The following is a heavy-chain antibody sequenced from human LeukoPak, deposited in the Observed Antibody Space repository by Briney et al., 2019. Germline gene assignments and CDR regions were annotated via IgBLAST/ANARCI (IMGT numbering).Heavy chain of an antibody. CDR1: GFTVGSNY. J-gene: IGHJ4*02. CDR2: IYSGGST. V-gene: IGHV3-66*02. Sequence: PGGSLRLSCAASGFTVGSNYMSWVRQAPGKGLEWDSVIYSGGSTYYADSVKGRFTISRDNSKNTLYLQMNSLRAEDAAVYYCARDREYYYDSSGYYWRDYWGQGTLVTVSS. CDR3: ARDREYYYDSSGYYWRDY. D-gene: IGHD3-22*01.